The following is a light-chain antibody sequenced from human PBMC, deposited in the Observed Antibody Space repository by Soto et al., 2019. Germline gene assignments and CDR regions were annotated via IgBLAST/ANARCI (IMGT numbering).Light chain of an antibody. J-gene: IGKJ1*01. Sequence: EIVLTQSPGTLYLSAGEGATLPCRASQSVRNKYLAWHQQKPGQDPRLLSYGASNRATGIPDRFSGSGSGTDFTLTISRLEPEDFAVYYCQQYGSSGTCGQGTKVDSK. CDR3: QQYGSSGT. V-gene: IGKV3-20*01. CDR2: GAS. CDR1: QSVRNKY.